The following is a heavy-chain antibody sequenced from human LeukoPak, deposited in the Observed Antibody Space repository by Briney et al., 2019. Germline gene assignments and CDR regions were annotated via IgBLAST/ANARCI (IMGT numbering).Heavy chain of an antibody. CDR3: TSLHYDYVWGSYRYY. V-gene: IGHV3-73*01. CDR2: IRSKANSYAT. Sequence: GGSLRLSCAASGFTFSSYEMNWVRQAPGKGLEWVGRIRSKANSYATAYAASVKGRFTISRDDSKNTAYLQMNSLKTEDTAVYYCTSLHYDYVWGSYRYYWGQGTLVTVSS. D-gene: IGHD3-16*02. J-gene: IGHJ4*02. CDR1: GFTFSSYE.